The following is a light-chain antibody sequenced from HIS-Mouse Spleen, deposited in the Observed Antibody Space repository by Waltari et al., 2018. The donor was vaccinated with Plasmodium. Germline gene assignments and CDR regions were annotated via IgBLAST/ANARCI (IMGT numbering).Light chain of an antibody. CDR3: SSYTSSSTLV. Sequence: QSALTQPASVSGSPGQSITISCTGTSSDVGGYNYVSWYQQHPGKAPKLMIYEVSNRPSGVFNRFSGSKAGNTASLTISGLHAEDEADYYCSSYTSSSTLVFGGGTKLTVL. CDR1: SSDVGGYNY. V-gene: IGLV2-14*01. J-gene: IGLJ2*01. CDR2: EVS.